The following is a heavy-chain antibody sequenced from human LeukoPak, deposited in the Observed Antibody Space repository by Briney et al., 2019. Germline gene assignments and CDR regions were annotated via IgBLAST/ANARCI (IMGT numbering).Heavy chain of an antibody. J-gene: IGHJ3*02. CDR3: ASVSPYYHDAFDI. Sequence: SETLSLTCAVYGGSFSGYYWSWIRQPPGKGLEWIGEINHSGSTNYNPSLKSRVTISVDTSKNQFSLKLSSVTAADTAVYYCASVSPYYHDAFDIWGQGTMVTVSS. CDR2: INHSGST. V-gene: IGHV4-34*01. D-gene: IGHD2/OR15-2a*01. CDR1: GGSFSGYY.